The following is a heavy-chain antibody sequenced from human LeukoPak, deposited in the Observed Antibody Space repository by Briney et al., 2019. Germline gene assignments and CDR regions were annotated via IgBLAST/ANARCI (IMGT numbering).Heavy chain of an antibody. D-gene: IGHD6-13*01. V-gene: IGHV3-21*01. CDR1: GFTFSSYS. CDR2: ISSSSSYI. CDR3: ARNWDLLPAAGTDYFDY. Sequence: VGSLRLSCAAPGFTFSSYSMNWVRQAPGKGLEWVSSISSSSSYIYYADSVKGRFTISRDNAKNSLYLQMNSLRAEDTAVYYCARNWDLLPAAGTDYFDYWGLGTLVTVSS. J-gene: IGHJ4*02.